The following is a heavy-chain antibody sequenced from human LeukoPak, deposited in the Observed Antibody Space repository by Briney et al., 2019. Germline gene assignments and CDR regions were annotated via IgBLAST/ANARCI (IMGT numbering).Heavy chain of an antibody. D-gene: IGHD6-6*01. CDR2: MNPNSGNT. J-gene: IGHJ5*02. Sequence: ASVKVSCKASGYTFTSYDINWVRQATGQGLEWMGWMNPNSGNTGYAQKFQGRVTITRNTSISTAYMELSRLRSEDTAVYYGARGRPPRSIAARRGNWFDPWGQGTLVTVSS. V-gene: IGHV1-8*03. CDR3: ARGRPPRSIAARRGNWFDP. CDR1: GYTFTSYD.